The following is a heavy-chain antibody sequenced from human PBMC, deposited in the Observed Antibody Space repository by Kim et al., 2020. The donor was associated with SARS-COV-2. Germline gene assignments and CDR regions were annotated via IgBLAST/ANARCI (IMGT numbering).Heavy chain of an antibody. J-gene: IGHJ4*02. Sequence: SSEGSVKCRFTISRNNAKNTLYLQMNSLGAEDTAVYCCAIIAAGLGVDYCGQGTLVTISS. CDR3: AIIAAGLGVDY. V-gene: IGHV3-74*01. D-gene: IGHD6-13*01.